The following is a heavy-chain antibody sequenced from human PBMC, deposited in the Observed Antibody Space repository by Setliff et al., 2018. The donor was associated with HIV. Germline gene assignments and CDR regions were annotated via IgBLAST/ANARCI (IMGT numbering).Heavy chain of an antibody. J-gene: IGHJ4*02. CDR2: INHSGST. V-gene: IGHV4-34*01. Sequence: PSETLSLTCAVYGGSLSGYFWSWVRQPPGKGLEWIGEINHSGSTYYNPSLKSRVTMSVDTSKNQFSLKLTSVTAADTAVYYCARGSDYIWGNYRFPFDYWGQGTLVTAPQ. D-gene: IGHD3-16*02. CDR3: ARGSDYIWGNYRFPFDY. CDR1: GGSLSGYF.